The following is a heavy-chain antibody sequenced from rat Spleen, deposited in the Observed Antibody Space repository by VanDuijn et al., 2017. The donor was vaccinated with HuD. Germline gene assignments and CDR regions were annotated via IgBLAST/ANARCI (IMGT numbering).Heavy chain of an antibody. CDR3: ARHSGYYFDY. Sequence: EVQLVESGGGLVQPGRSLKLSCAASGFTFSDYNMAWVRQAPKKGLEWVATISYDGSSTYYRDSVKGRFTISRDNAKSTQYLKMDSLRSEDTATYYWARHSGYYFDYWGQGVMVTVSS. V-gene: IGHV5-7*01. CDR2: ISYDGSST. CDR1: GFTFSDYN. D-gene: IGHD4-3*01. J-gene: IGHJ2*01.